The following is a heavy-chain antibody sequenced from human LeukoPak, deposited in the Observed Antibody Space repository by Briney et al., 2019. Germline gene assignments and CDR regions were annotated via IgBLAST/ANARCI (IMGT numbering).Heavy chain of an antibody. CDR3: ASRRGYSYGYLVQDYYYGMDV. CDR2: INPSGGST. D-gene: IGHD5-18*01. V-gene: IGHV1-46*01. J-gene: IGHJ6*02. CDR1: GYTFTSYY. Sequence: ASVKVSCKASGYTFTSYYMHWVRQAPGQGLEWMGIINPSGGSTSYAQKFQGRVTMTRDTSTSTVYMELSSLRSEDTAVYYCASRRGYSYGYLVQDYYYGMDVWGQGTTVTVSS.